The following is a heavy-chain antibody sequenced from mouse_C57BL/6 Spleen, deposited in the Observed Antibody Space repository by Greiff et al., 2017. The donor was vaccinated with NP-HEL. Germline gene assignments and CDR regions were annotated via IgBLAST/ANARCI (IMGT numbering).Heavy chain of an antibody. Sequence: QVQLQQPGAELVMPGASVKLSCKASGYTFTSYWMHWVKQRPGQGLEWIGEIDPSDSYTNYHQKFKGKSTLTVDKSSSTAYMQLSSLTSEDSAVYYCARWLPRGYFDVWGTGTTVTVSS. CDR1: GYTFTSYW. D-gene: IGHD2-2*01. CDR2: IDPSDSYT. V-gene: IGHV1-69*01. J-gene: IGHJ1*03. CDR3: ARWLPRGYFDV.